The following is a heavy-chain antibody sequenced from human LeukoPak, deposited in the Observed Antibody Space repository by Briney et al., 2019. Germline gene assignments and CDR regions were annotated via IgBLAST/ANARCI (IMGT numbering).Heavy chain of an antibody. Sequence: ASVKVSCKASGYTFTSYYMHWVRQAPGQGLEWMGIINPSGGSTSYAQKFQGRVTMTRDTSTSTVYMELSSLRSEDTAVYYCAREPRGDYGGYDLFDYWGQGTLVTVSS. CDR2: INPSGGST. CDR1: GYTFTSYY. V-gene: IGHV1-46*03. D-gene: IGHD4-17*01. J-gene: IGHJ4*02. CDR3: AREPRGDYGGYDLFDY.